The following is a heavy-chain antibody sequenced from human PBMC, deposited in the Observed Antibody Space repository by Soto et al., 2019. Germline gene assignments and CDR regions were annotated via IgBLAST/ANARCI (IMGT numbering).Heavy chain of an antibody. Sequence: PSETLSLTCTVSGGSISSYYWSWIRQPAGKGLEWIGRIYTSESTYYNHPLKSRVTMSVDTSKNQFSLKLRSVTAADTAVYYCARDLTAWGDYDYFDYWGQGTLVTVSS. V-gene: IGHV4-4*07. CDR2: IYTSEST. CDR3: ARDLTAWGDYDYFDY. J-gene: IGHJ4*02. CDR1: GGSISSYY. D-gene: IGHD4-17*01.